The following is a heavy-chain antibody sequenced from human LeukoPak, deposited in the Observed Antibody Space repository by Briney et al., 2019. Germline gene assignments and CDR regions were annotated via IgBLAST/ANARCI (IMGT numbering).Heavy chain of an antibody. Sequence: SETLSLTCTVSGGSISSYYWSWIRQPAGKGLEWIGRIYSSGSTNYNPSLKSRVTMTVDTSKNQFSLKLRSVTAADTAVYYCARAVRSSGYSLDYWGQGTLVTVSS. CDR2: IYSSGST. CDR3: ARAVRSSGYSLDY. CDR1: GGSISSYY. V-gene: IGHV4-4*07. J-gene: IGHJ4*02. D-gene: IGHD3-22*01.